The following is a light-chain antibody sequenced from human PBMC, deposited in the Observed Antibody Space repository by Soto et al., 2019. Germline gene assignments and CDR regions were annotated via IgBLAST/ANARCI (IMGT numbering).Light chain of an antibody. V-gene: IGKV4-1*01. CDR2: WAS. CDR1: QTVLYSSNNKNY. Sequence: DIVMTQSPDSLAVSLGERATINCKSSQTVLYSSNNKNYLAWYHQKPGQPPKLLIYWASTRQSGVPDRFSGSGSGTDFTLTISSLQAEDVAVYYCQQYYSTPLTFGGGTKVELK. J-gene: IGKJ4*01. CDR3: QQYYSTPLT.